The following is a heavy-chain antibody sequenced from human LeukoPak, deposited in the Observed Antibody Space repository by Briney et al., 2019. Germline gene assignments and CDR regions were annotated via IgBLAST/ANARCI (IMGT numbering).Heavy chain of an antibody. D-gene: IGHD5-18*01. V-gene: IGHV1-2*04. CDR1: GYTFTGYY. CDR2: INPNSGGT. J-gene: IGHJ6*02. Sequence: ASVKVSCKASGYTFTGYYMHWVRQAPGQGLEWMGWINPNSGGTNYAQKFQGWVTMTRDTSISTAYMELSRLRSDDTAVYYCARGAPLMIQLWLRYGMDVWGQGTTVTVSS. CDR3: ARGAPLMIQLWLRYGMDV.